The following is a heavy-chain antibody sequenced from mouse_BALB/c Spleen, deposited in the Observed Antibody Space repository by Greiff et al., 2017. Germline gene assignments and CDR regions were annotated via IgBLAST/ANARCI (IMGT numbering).Heavy chain of an antibody. D-gene: IGHD1-1*01. CDR2: IYPGNSDT. V-gene: IGHV1-5*01. CDR3: TSGITTRDAMDY. J-gene: IGHJ4*01. Sequence: EVQLQQSGTVLARPGASVKMSCKASSYTFTSYWMHWVKQRPGQGLEWIGAIYPGNSDTSYNQKFKGKAKLTAVTSTSTAYMELSSLTNEDSAVYYCTSGITTRDAMDYWGQGTSVTVSS. CDR1: SYTFTSYW.